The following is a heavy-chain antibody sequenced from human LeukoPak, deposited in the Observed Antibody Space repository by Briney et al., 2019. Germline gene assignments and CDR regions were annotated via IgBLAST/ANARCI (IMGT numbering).Heavy chain of an antibody. CDR1: GFTFSDHV. CDR2: VRASGVGT. Sequence: GGSLRLSCAASGFTFSDHVMSWVRQAPGKELEWVSSVRASGVGTHYADSVKGRFTISRDNSKNTLYLQMNSLRVEDTAVYYCAKDPHLSVGATTDYWGQGTLVTVSS. J-gene: IGHJ4*02. V-gene: IGHV3-23*01. D-gene: IGHD1-26*01. CDR3: AKDPHLSVGATTDY.